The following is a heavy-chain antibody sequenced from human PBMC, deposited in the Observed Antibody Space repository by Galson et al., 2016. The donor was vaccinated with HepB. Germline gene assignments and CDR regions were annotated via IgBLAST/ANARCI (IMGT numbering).Heavy chain of an antibody. D-gene: IGHD3-10*01. CDR2: ISWNSRSI. Sequence: SLRLSCAASGFTFDDYAMHWVRQAPGKGLEWVSSISWNSRSIGYADSVRGRFTISRDNAKNSLYLEMNSLRAEDTAVYYCARDKRLWLLWGQGTLVTVSS. V-gene: IGHV3-9*01. CDR1: GFTFDDYA. CDR3: ARDKRLWLL. J-gene: IGHJ4*02.